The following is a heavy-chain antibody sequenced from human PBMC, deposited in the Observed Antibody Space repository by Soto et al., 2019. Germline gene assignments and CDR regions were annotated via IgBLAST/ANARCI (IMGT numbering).Heavy chain of an antibody. V-gene: IGHV1-46*01. CDR3: ARSYVQSRPIDY. J-gene: IGHJ4*02. CDR2: MNPGDGST. D-gene: IGHD3-10*02. CDR1: GYTLTAYY. Sequence: QVQLVQSGAEVKKPGASVKVSCKASGYTLTAYYIHWVRQAPGQGREWMGIMNPGDGSTRYAQMFQCRVTMMRDTSTSTIYMELNSLRSEDTAVYYCARSYVQSRPIDYWGQGTLVTVSS.